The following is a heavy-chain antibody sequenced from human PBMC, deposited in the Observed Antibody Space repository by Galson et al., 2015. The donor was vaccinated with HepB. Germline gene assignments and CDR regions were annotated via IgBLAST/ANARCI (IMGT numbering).Heavy chain of an antibody. J-gene: IGHJ4*02. CDR1: GFTFSSYA. D-gene: IGHD3-10*01. Sequence: SLRLSCAASGFTFSSYAMSWVRQAPGKGLEWVSAISGSGGSTYYADSVKGRFTISRDNSKNTLYLQMNSLRAEDTAVYYCAKGSEWFGELREYYFDYWDQGTLVTVSS. CDR2: ISGSGGST. CDR3: AKGSEWFGELREYYFDY. V-gene: IGHV3-23*01.